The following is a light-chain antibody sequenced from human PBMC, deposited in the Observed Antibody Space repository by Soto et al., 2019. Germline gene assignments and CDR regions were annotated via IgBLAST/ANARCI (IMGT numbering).Light chain of an antibody. CDR3: QKSHITPIA. CDR2: GAS. V-gene: IGKV1-39*01. J-gene: IGKJ5*01. Sequence: DIQMTQSPSSLSASVGDRVTITCRASQSISSFLNWYQQKPGRAPKLLVYGASGLQSGIPSRFTGSGSATDFAITISILQPEDFETYYCQKSHITPIAFGQGTRLEIK. CDR1: QSISSF.